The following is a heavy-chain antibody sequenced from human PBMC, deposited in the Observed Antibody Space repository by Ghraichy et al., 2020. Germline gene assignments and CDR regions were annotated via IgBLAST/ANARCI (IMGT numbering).Heavy chain of an antibody. D-gene: IGHD6-13*01. Sequence: LSLTCAASGFTFSSYSMNWVRQAPGKGLEWVSSISSSSSYIYYADSVKGGFTISRDNAKNSLYLQMNSLRAEDTAVYYCARAFSPADSRDSSSWGRPYYYYGMDVWGQGTTVTVSS. CDR3: ARAFSPADSRDSSSWGRPYYYYGMDV. CDR1: GFTFSSYS. J-gene: IGHJ6*02. CDR2: ISSSSSYI. V-gene: IGHV3-21*01.